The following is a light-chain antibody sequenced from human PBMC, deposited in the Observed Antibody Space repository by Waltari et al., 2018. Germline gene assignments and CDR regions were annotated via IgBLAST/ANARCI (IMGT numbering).Light chain of an antibody. CDR3: QQYYAAPYT. CDR1: RDVLDTSKNKNF. V-gene: IGKV4-1*01. Sequence: DIVMTQSPDSLAVSLGGRATINCNSSRDVLDTSKNKNFLAWYQLKPGQSPKLLIYWASTRESGVPDRFSASVSGTDFTLTISSLQAEDVAIYSCQQYYAAPYTFGQGTKVEIK. J-gene: IGKJ2*01. CDR2: WAS.